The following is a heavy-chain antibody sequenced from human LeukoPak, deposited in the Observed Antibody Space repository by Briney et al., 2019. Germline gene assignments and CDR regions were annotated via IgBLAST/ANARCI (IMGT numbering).Heavy chain of an antibody. D-gene: IGHD6-6*01. CDR2: ISWNSGSI. J-gene: IGHJ4*02. V-gene: IGHV3-9*01. Sequence: GGSLRLSCAASGFTFDDYAMHWVRQAPGKGLEWVSGISWNSGSIGYADSVKGRFTISRDSAKNSLYLQMNNLSAEDTAIYYCARADSNIAARRIGFDSWGQGTLVTVSS. CDR3: ARADSNIAARRIGFDS. CDR1: GFTFDDYA.